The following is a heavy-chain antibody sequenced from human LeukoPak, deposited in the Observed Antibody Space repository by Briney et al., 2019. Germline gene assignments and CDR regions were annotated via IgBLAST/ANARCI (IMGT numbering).Heavy chain of an antibody. CDR2: IFGGGKT. CDR3: AAWRGSSWFDY. Sequence: SGGSLRLSCAVSGFPVSSNHMGWVRQAPGKWLEWVSVIFGGGKTSYAGSVQGRVTLSRDNSKNTLYLQMTRLRVEDTAVYYCAAWRGSSWFDYWGQGTLVTVSS. CDR1: GFPVSSNH. V-gene: IGHV3-53*01. J-gene: IGHJ4*02. D-gene: IGHD6-13*01.